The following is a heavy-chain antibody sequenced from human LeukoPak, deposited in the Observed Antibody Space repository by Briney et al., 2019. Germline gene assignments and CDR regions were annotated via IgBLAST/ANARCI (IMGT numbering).Heavy chain of an antibody. J-gene: IGHJ6*03. V-gene: IGHV4-34*01. CDR1: GWSFSGYY. Sequence: SETLSLTCAVYGWSFSGYYWSWIRQPPGKGLEWIGEINHSGSTNYNPSLKSRVTISVDTSKNQFSLKLSSVTAADTAVYYCARGPLTRKYYSSGYSSRFGYYYYYMDVWGKGTTVTVPS. CDR3: ARGPLTRKYYSSGYSSRFGYYYYYMDV. D-gene: IGHD3-22*01. CDR2: INHSGST.